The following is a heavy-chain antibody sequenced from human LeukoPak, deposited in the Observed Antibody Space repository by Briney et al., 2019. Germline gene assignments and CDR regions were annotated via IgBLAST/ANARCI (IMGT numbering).Heavy chain of an antibody. CDR2: IYYSGST. D-gene: IGHD6-6*01. CDR1: GGSISSHY. V-gene: IGHV4-59*11. J-gene: IGHJ4*02. CDR3: ARDGIAARPFDY. Sequence: SETLSLTCTVSGGSISSHYWSWIRQPPGKGLEWIGYIYYSGSTNYNPSLKSRVTISVDTSKNQFSLKLSSVTAADTAVYYCARDGIAARPFDYWGQGTLVTVSS.